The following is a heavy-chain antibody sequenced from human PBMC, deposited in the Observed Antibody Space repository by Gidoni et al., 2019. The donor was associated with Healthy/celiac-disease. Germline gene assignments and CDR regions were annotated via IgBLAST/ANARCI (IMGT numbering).Heavy chain of an antibody. J-gene: IGHJ3*02. CDR1: GFTFSSSW. CDR3: ARGGHDYGDYQGAFDI. D-gene: IGHD4-17*01. V-gene: IGHV3-7*01. Sequence: EVQLVESGGGWVQPGGSLRLSCAASGFTFSSSWMRWVRQAPGKGLEWVANIKQDGSEKYDVDSVKGRFTISRDNAKNSLYLQMNSLRAEDTAVYYCARGGHDYGDYQGAFDIWGQGTMVTVSS. CDR2: IKQDGSEK.